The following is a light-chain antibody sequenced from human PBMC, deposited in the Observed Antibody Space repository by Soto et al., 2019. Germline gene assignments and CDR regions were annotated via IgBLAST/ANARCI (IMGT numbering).Light chain of an antibody. CDR2: DAS. J-gene: IGKJ4*01. CDR3: QQHSNWPLT. CDR1: QSVNRY. V-gene: IGKV3-11*01. Sequence: EIVLTQSPGTLSLSPGERATLSCRASQSVNRYLAWYQQRPGQAPRLLIYDASNRATDIPARFSGSGSGTDFTLTISSLAPEDFAVYYCQQHSNWPLTIGGGTKVEI.